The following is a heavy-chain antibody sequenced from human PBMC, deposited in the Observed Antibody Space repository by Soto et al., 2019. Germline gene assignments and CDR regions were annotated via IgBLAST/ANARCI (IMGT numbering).Heavy chain of an antibody. CDR3: ARHPPYYDILTAFDY. D-gene: IGHD3-9*01. V-gene: IGHV4-39*01. CDR2: IYYSGST. J-gene: IGHJ4*02. Sequence: QLQLQESGPGLVKPSETLSLTCTVSGGSISSSSYYWGWIRQPPGKGLEWIGSIYYSGSTYYNPSLKSRVSISVDTSKNQFSLKLSSVTAADTAVYDCARHPPYYDILTAFDYWGQGTLVTVSS. CDR1: GGSISSSSYY.